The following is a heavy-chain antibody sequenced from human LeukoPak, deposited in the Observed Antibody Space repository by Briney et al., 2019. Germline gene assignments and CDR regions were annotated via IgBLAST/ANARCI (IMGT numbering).Heavy chain of an antibody. D-gene: IGHD5-12*01. CDR1: GFTFSSYA. CDR3: ARSVATIVPFDY. Sequence: GGSLRLSCAASGFTFSSYAMHWVRQAPGKELEWVAVISYDGSNKYYADSVKGRFTISRDNSKNTLYLQMNSLRAEDTAVYYCARSVATIVPFDYWGQGTLVTVSS. V-gene: IGHV3-30*04. CDR2: ISYDGSNK. J-gene: IGHJ4*02.